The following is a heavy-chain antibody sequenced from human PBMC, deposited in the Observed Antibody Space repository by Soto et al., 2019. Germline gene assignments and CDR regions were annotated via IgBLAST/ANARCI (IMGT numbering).Heavy chain of an antibody. CDR2: ISGSGGST. CDR1: GFTFSSYA. J-gene: IGHJ4*02. D-gene: IGHD3-3*01. Sequence: PGGSLRLSCAASGFTFSSYAMSWVRQAPGKGLEWVSAISGSGGSTYYADSVKGRFTIPRDNSKNTLYLQMNSLRAEDTAVYYCAKAHPTYYDFWSGYYLFDYWGQGTLVTVSS. CDR3: AKAHPTYYDFWSGYYLFDY. V-gene: IGHV3-23*01.